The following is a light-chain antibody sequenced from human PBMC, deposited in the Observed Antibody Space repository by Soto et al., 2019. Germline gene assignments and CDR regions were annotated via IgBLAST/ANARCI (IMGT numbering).Light chain of an antibody. V-gene: IGKV1-39*01. Sequence: DLPLTQSPSSLSASVGDGVTITCRSSQNINAYVNWYQQKSGKAPELLIYAASNLQSGVPPRFSGSGSGTEFALIITSLQPEDSATYYCQQSYIIPRTFGQGTKVEIK. CDR2: AAS. CDR3: QQSYIIPRT. CDR1: QNINAY. J-gene: IGKJ1*01.